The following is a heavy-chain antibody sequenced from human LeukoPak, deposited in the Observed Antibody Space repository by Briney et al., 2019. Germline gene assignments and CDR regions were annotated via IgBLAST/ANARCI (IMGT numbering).Heavy chain of an antibody. J-gene: IGHJ3*02. CDR3: ARETGPGGDAFDI. Sequence: GGSPRLFCAASGFIFNNYAMSWVRQATGKGLEWVSAISSSCDSTYYADCVKGRFTISRDNAKNSLYLQMNSLRAEDTAVYYCARETGPGGDAFDIWGQGTMVTVSS. V-gene: IGHV3-23*01. CDR1: GFIFNNYA. CDR2: ISSSCDST.